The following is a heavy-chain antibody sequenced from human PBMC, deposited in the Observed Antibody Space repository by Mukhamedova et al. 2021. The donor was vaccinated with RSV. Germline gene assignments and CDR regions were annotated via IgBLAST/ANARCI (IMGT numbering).Heavy chain of an antibody. CDR1: STW. CDR2: IYHSGST. CDR3: ETRFTIFGVVISDY. J-gene: IGHJ4*02. Sequence: STWGSWVRQPPGKGLEWIGEIYHSGSTNYSPSLKSRVTISVDKSKNQFSLKLSSVTAADTAVYYCETRFTIFGVVISDYWGQGTLVTV. D-gene: IGHD3-3*01. V-gene: IGHV4-4*02.